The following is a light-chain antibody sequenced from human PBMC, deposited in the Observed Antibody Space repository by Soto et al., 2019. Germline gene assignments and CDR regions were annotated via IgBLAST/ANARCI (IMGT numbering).Light chain of an antibody. CDR3: TSYTSSSTLGV. J-gene: IGLJ2*01. Sequence: QSALTQPASVSGSPGQSITISCTGTSSDVGGYNYVSWYQQHPGKAPKLMIYEVSNRPSGVSKRFSGSKSGNTDSLTISGPQAEDDADYYCTSYTSSSTLGVFGAGTKVTVL. V-gene: IGLV2-14*01. CDR2: EVS. CDR1: SSDVGGYNY.